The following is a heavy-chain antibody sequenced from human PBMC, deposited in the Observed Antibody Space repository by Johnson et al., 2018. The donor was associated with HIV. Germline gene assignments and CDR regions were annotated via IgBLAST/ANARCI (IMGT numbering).Heavy chain of an antibody. CDR3: ARDRRDDLYSHQLVLRGQNAFDI. CDR2: IKQDGSEK. V-gene: IGHV3-7*01. J-gene: IGHJ3*02. CDR1: GFTFSSYW. D-gene: IGHD1-26*01. Sequence: MQLVESGGGLVQPGGSLRLSCAASGFTFSSYWMSWVRQAPGKGLEWVANIKQDGSEKYYVDSVKGRFTISSDNPTNSLYLQMNSLRVEDTAVYYCARDRRDDLYSHQLVLRGQNAFDIWGQGTMVTVSS.